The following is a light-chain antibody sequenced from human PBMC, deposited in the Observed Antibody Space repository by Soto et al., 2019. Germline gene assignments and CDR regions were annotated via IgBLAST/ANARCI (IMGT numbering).Light chain of an antibody. CDR2: DVS. Sequence: DIQITQSPSSLSASVGDRVTITCQASQDISNYLNWYHQAPGKSPQLLIYDVSNLQPGVASRFSGSGSGTDFTFTISTLQPEDIGTFYCQQYDKQPVTFGGGTKVDIK. CDR3: QQYDKQPVT. J-gene: IGKJ4*01. V-gene: IGKV1-33*01. CDR1: QDISNY.